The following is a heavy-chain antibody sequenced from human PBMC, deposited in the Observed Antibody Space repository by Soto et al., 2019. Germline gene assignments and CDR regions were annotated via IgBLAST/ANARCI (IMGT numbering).Heavy chain of an antibody. Sequence: SETLSLTCTVSGGSISSSSYYWGWIRQPPGKGLEWIWSIYYSGSTYYNPSLKSRVTISVDTSKNQFSLKLSSVTAADTAVYYCARRLYYDSSGFEGGGMDVWGQGTTVT. CDR1: GGSISSSSYY. V-gene: IGHV4-39*01. CDR3: ARRLYYDSSGFEGGGMDV. J-gene: IGHJ6*02. CDR2: IYYSGST. D-gene: IGHD3-22*01.